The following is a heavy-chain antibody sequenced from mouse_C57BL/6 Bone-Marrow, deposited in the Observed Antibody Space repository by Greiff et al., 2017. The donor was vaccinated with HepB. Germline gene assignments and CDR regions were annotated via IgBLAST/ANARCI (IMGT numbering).Heavy chain of an antibody. CDR1: GYTFTSYW. J-gene: IGHJ4*01. V-gene: IGHV1-72*01. Sequence: VKQSCKASGYTFTSYWMHWVKQRPGRGLEWIGRIDPNSGGTKYNEKFKSKATLTVDKPSSTAYMQLSSLTSEDSAVYYCARSNYSNSYAMDYWGQGTSVTVSS. CDR2: IDPNSGGT. CDR3: ARSNYSNSYAMDY. D-gene: IGHD2-5*01.